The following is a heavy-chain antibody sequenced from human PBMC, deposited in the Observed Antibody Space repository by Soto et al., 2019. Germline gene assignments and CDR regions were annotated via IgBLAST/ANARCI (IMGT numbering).Heavy chain of an antibody. CDR2: ISGGGDTT. J-gene: IGHJ4*02. D-gene: IGHD3-10*01. CDR3: AKGPVSSGSITPRVAV. CDR1: GFTFNNYA. V-gene: IGHV3-23*01. Sequence: EVQLLESGGGLVQPGGSLRLSCAASGFTFNNYAMTWVRQAPGKGLEWVSAISGGGDTTSYADSVKGRFTVSRDGSKNMLYVQMGRMRVEDTALYYCAKGPVSSGSITPRVAVWWQGTLVTVSS.